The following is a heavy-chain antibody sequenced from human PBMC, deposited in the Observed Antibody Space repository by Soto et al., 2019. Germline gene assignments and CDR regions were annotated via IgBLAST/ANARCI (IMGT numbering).Heavy chain of an antibody. CDR3: ASDGVRSTTFFDYLAY. CDR2: TRHDGSNT. D-gene: IGHD1-1*01. V-gene: IGHV3-33*01. Sequence: QVHLVQSGGGVVQPGRSLRLSCEASGFNFRGYGMHWVRQAPGKGLEWVAITRHDGSNTYYADSVRGRFTISRDNSKNTLYLQMNGLTVEDTAVYYCASDGVRSTTFFDYLAYWGQGTLITVSS. J-gene: IGHJ4*02. CDR1: GFNFRGYG.